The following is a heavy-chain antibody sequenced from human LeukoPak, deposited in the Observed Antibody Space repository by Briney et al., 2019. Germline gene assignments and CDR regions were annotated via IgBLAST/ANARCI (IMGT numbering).Heavy chain of an antibody. CDR1: GGSISSYY. J-gene: IGHJ4*02. Sequence: SETLSLTCTVSGGSISSYYWSWIRQPPGKGLEWIGYIYYSGSTNYNPSLKSRVTISVDTSKNQFSLKLSSVTAADTAVYYCARHPSSSSPGDYWGQETLVTVSS. D-gene: IGHD6-6*01. CDR2: IYYSGST. V-gene: IGHV4-59*08. CDR3: ARHPSSSSPGDY.